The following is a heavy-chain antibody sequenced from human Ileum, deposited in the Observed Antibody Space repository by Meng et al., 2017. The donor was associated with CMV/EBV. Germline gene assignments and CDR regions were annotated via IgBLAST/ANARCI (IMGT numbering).Heavy chain of an antibody. CDR2: IYTGGLT. CDR3: ARGGSYYGYFDY. CDR1: GLSVSDDY. V-gene: IGHV3-66*02. D-gene: IGHD1-26*01. J-gene: IGHJ4*02. Sequence: SCLVSGLSVSDDYMNWVRQAPGKGLEWVSVIYTGGLTDYADSVKGRFTISRDNSKNMLYLQMNSLRPEDMAVYYCARGGSYYGYFDYWGQGTLVTVSS.